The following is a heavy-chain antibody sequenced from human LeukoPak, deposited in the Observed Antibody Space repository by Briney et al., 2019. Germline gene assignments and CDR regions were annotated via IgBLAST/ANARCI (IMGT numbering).Heavy chain of an antibody. Sequence: SETLSLTCAVDGGSFSGYYWSWIRQPPGKGLEWIGEINHSGSTNYNPSLKSRVTISVDTSKNQFSLKLSSVTAADTAVYYCARVTALYSSSRWFDPWGQGTLVTVSS. V-gene: IGHV4-34*01. D-gene: IGHD6-13*01. CDR3: ARVTALYSSSRWFDP. J-gene: IGHJ5*02. CDR1: GGSFSGYY. CDR2: INHSGST.